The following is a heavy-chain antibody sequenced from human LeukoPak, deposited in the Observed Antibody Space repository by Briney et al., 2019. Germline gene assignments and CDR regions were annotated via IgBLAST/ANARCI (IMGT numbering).Heavy chain of an antibody. CDR1: GGSISSSSYY. D-gene: IGHD3-3*01. J-gene: IGHJ5*02. CDR3: ARHDSVVTIFGVVSNWFDP. Sequence: SETLSLTCTVSGGSISSSSYYWGWIRQPPGKGLEWIGSIYYSGSTYYNPSLKSRVTISVDTSKNQFSLKLSSVTAADTAVYYCARHDSVVTIFGVVSNWFDPWGQGTLVTVSS. CDR2: IYYSGST. V-gene: IGHV4-39*01.